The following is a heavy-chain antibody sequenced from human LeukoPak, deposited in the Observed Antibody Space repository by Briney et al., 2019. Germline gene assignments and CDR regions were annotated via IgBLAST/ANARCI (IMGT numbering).Heavy chain of an antibody. D-gene: IGHD1-26*01. J-gene: IGHJ4*02. Sequence: ASVKVSCKASGYTFTGNYLHWVRRAPGQGLEWMGWINTNNGGTSYAQTFLGRVTMTRDTSISTAYLELVSLRSDDTAVYYCARGAVGMLGPNNPFDYWGQGTLVTLSS. CDR2: INTNNGGT. CDR3: ARGAVGMLGPNNPFDY. CDR1: GYTFTGNY. V-gene: IGHV1-2*02.